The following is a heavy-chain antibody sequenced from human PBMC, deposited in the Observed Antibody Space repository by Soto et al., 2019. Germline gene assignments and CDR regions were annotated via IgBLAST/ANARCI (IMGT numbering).Heavy chain of an antibody. CDR2: IYHSGST. J-gene: IGHJ4*02. CDR3: ARGRWLQSRGYYFDY. D-gene: IGHD5-12*01. CDR1: GGSISSSNW. V-gene: IGHV4-4*02. Sequence: SETLSLTCAVSGGSISSSNWWSWVRQPPGKGLEWIGEIYHSGSTNYNPSLKSRVTISVDKSKSQFSLKLGSVTAADTAVYYCARGRWLQSRGYYFDYWGQGTLVTSPQ.